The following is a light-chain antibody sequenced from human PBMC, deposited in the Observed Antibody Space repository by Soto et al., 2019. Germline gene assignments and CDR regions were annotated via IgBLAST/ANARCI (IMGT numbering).Light chain of an antibody. CDR2: DVS. J-gene: IGLJ1*01. CDR3: NSYTTSSTYV. V-gene: IGLV2-14*01. CDR1: SSDVGGYNY. Sequence: VLTQPASVSGSPGQPITISCTGTSSDVGGYNYVSWYQQHPGKAPKVMIYDVSNRPSGVSNRFSGSKSGNTASLTISGLQPEDEADYYCNSYTTSSTYVFGTGTKVTVL.